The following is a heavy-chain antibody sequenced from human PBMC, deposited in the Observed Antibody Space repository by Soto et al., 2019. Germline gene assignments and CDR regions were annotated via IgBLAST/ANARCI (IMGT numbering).Heavy chain of an antibody. CDR2: IYYSGST. Sequence: PSETLSLTCTVSGGSISSYYWSWIRQPPGKGLEWIGYIYYSGSTNYNPSLKSRVTISVDTSKNQFSLKLSSVTAADTAVYYCARHISDCNSTSCYAEYYYYMDVWGKGTTVTVSS. J-gene: IGHJ6*03. CDR1: GGSISSYY. V-gene: IGHV4-59*08. D-gene: IGHD2-2*01. CDR3: ARHISDCNSTSCYAEYYYYMDV.